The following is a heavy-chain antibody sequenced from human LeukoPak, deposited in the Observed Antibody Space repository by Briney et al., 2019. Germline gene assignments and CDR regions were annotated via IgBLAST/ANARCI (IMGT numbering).Heavy chain of an antibody. CDR3: ARATSYCSSTSCYPSYYYYGMDV. J-gene: IGHJ6*02. Sequence: PSETLSLTCAVYGGSFSGYYWSWIRQPPGKGLEWIGEINHSGSTNYNPSLKSRVTISVDTSKNQFSLKLSSVTAGDTAVYYCARATSYCSSTSCYPSYYYYGMDVWGQGTTVTVSS. D-gene: IGHD2-2*01. CDR2: INHSGST. CDR1: GGSFSGYY. V-gene: IGHV4-34*01.